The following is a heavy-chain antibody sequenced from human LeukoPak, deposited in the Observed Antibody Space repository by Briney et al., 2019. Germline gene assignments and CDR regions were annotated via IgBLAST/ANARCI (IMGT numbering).Heavy chain of an antibody. J-gene: IGHJ3*02. CDR1: GYTFTSYY. CDR3: ARDIPSYDYGDVFDDAFDI. Sequence: ASVKVSCKASGYTFTSYYMHWVRQAPGQGLQWMGIINPSGGSTSYAQKFQGRVTMTRDMSTSTVYMELSSLRSEDTAAYYCARDIPSYDYGDVFDDAFDIWGQGTMVTVSS. V-gene: IGHV1-46*01. CDR2: INPSGGST. D-gene: IGHD4-17*01.